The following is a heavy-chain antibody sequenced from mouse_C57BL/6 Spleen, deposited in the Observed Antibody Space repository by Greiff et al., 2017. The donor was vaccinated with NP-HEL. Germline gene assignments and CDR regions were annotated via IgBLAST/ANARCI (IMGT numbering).Heavy chain of an antibody. Sequence: QVQLQQPGAELVMPGASVKLSCKASGYTFTSYWMHWVKQRPGQGLEWIGEIDPSDSYTNYNQKFKGKSTLTVDKSSSTAYMQLSSLTSEDSAVYYCARSLGPYVDYWGQGTTLTVSS. CDR2: IDPSDSYT. V-gene: IGHV1-69*01. CDR1: GYTFTSYW. D-gene: IGHD4-1*01. CDR3: ARSLGPYVDY. J-gene: IGHJ2*01.